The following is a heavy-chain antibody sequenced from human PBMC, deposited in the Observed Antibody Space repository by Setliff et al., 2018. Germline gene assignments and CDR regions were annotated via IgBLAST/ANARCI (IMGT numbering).Heavy chain of an antibody. D-gene: IGHD6-19*01. CDR3: ARRQGDGSGWSTKHYLDY. V-gene: IGHV4-39*01. Sequence: SETLSLTCTVSGGSISSSSYYWGWIRQPPGKGLEWIGSMYDSGSTYYNPSLKSRVTISVDTSKTQFSLKLSSVTAADTAVYYCARRQGDGSGWSTKHYLDYWGQGTLVTASS. CDR1: GGSISSSSYY. J-gene: IGHJ4*02. CDR2: MYDSGST.